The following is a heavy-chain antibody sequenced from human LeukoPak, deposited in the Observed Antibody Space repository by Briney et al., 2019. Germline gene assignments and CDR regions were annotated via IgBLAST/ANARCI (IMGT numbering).Heavy chain of an antibody. D-gene: IGHD1-14*01. CDR2: IKHSGTT. J-gene: IGHJ4*02. Sequence: SETLSLICAVYGGSFSGYYWNWIRQPPGKGLEWIGEIKHSGTTNYNPSLKSRVTISVDTSKNQFSLRLTSVTAADTAVYYCAGEDDHSEIIDSWGQGTLVTVSS. V-gene: IGHV4-34*01. CDR1: GGSFSGYY. CDR3: AGEDDHSEIIDS.